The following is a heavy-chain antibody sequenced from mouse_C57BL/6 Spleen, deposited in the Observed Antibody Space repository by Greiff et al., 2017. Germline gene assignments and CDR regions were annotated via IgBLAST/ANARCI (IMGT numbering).Heavy chain of an antibody. Sequence: QVQLQQSGAELVRPGASVTLSCKASGYTFTDYEMHWVKQTPVHGLEWIGAIDPETGGTAYNQKFKGKAILTADKSSSTAYMELRSLTSEDSAVYYCTRPAYYSPWFAYWGQGTLVTVSA. D-gene: IGHD2-12*01. CDR1: GYTFTDYE. CDR2: IDPETGGT. V-gene: IGHV1-15*01. CDR3: TRPAYYSPWFAY. J-gene: IGHJ3*01.